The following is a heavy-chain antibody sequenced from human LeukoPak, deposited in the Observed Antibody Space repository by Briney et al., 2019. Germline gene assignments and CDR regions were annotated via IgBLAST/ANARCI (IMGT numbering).Heavy chain of an antibody. V-gene: IGHV3-7*01. D-gene: IGHD1-26*01. J-gene: IGHJ3*01. Sequence: GGSLRLSCAASGFTFSSYWMSWVRQAPGKGLEWVANIKQDGSEKYYVDSVKGRFTISRDNAKNSLYLQMNALRAEDTAVYYCARGYRIVDLFCALLWGQGTMVTVSS. CDR1: GFTFSSYW. CDR2: IKQDGSEK. CDR3: ARGYRIVDLFCALL.